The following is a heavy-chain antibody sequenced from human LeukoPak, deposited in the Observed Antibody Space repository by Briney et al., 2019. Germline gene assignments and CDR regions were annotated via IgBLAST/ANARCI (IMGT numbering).Heavy chain of an antibody. Sequence: LVKVSCKVSGYTLTELSMHWVRQAPGKGLEWMGGFDPEDGETIYAQKFQGRVTMTEDTSTDTAYMELSSLRSEDTAVYYCARDSSDYYTPPVYWGQGTLVTVST. CDR3: ARDSSDYYTPPVY. D-gene: IGHD3-22*01. V-gene: IGHV1-24*01. CDR2: FDPEDGET. J-gene: IGHJ4*02. CDR1: GYTLTELS.